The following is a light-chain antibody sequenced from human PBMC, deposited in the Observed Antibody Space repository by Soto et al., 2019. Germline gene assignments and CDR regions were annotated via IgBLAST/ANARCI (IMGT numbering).Light chain of an antibody. CDR2: ASS. V-gene: IGKV3-20*01. CDR1: QSVSSR. CDR3: QLYGISPQ. J-gene: IGKJ5*01. Sequence: EIVLTQSPGTLSLSPGERATLSCRASQSVSSRLAWYQQKPGQAPRLLIYASSNRATGIPDRFSGSASGPDFTLTINRLEPEDFAVYYCQLYGISPQFGQGTRLEI.